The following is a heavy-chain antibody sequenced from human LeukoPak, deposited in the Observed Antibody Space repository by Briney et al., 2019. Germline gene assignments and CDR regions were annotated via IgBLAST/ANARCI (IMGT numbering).Heavy chain of an antibody. D-gene: IGHD2-2*01. J-gene: IGHJ6*02. CDR3: ARDQTDCSSTSCHNFHYGMDV. CDR2: INPSGGST. Sequence: ASVKVSCKASGYTFTRYYMHWVRQAPGQGLEWMGIINPSGGSTSYTQKFQGRVTMTRDTSTSTVYMELSNLRSEDTAVYYCARDQTDCSSTSCHNFHYGMDVWGQGTTVTVS. CDR1: GYTFTRYY. V-gene: IGHV1-46*01.